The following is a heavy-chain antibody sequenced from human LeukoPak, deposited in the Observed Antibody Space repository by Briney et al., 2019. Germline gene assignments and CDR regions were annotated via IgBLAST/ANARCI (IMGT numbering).Heavy chain of an antibody. Sequence: GGSLRLSCAASGFTFSSYWMSWVRQAPGKGLEWVASIKQDGSEKSCVDSVKGRFTISRDNAKNSLYLQMNSLRAEDTAVYYCTGSLSSSWYYFDYWGQGTLVTVSS. CDR3: TGSLSSSWYYFDY. CDR2: IKQDGSEK. V-gene: IGHV3-7*01. CDR1: GFTFSSYW. J-gene: IGHJ4*02. D-gene: IGHD6-13*01.